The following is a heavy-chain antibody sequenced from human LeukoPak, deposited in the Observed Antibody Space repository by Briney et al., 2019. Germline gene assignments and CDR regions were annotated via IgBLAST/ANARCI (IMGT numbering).Heavy chain of an antibody. D-gene: IGHD5-18*01. CDR3: AGDNRYSYGLGPPTSVFDY. J-gene: IGHJ4*02. CDR2: IIPIFGTA. V-gene: IGHV1-69*13. Sequence: GASVKVSCKASGGTFSNYAINWVRQAPGQGLEWMGGIIPIFGTANYAQKFQGRVTITADESTSTAYMELSSLRSEDTAVYYCAGDNRYSYGLGPPTSVFDYWGQGTLVTVSS. CDR1: GGTFSNYA.